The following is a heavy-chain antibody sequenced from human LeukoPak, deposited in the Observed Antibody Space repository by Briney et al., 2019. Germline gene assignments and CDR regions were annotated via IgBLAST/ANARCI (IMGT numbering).Heavy chain of an antibody. V-gene: IGHV4-30-2*01. CDR2: IYHSGST. D-gene: IGHD1-1*01. CDR3: ARVKAQLELFDY. J-gene: IGHJ4*02. Sequence: PSETLSLTCTVSGGSISSGGYYWSWIRQPPGKGLEWIGYIYHSGSTYYNPSLKSRVTISVDRSKNQFSLKLSSVTAADTAVYYCARVKAQLELFDYWGQGTLVTVSS. CDR1: GGSISSGGYY.